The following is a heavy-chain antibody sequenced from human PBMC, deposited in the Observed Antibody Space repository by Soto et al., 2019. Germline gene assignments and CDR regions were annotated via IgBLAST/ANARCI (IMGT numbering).Heavy chain of an antibody. CDR3: GLEPTGTGGFDY. D-gene: IGHD7-27*01. CDR1: GHPFNGPH. J-gene: IGHJ4*02. Sequence: VQLVQSGAEVKMPGGSVEVSCKASGHPFNGPHMHWVGQAPGPGLEWMAYIDLDSSHTKYAQRFQGRVTTTRDTSITTAYMELSGLRSDDTALYYCGLEPTGTGGFDYWGQGTVLTVSS. V-gene: IGHV1-2*02. CDR2: IDLDSSHT.